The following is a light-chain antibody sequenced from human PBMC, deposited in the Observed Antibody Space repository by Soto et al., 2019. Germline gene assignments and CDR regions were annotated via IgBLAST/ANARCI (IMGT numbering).Light chain of an antibody. V-gene: IGKV2-24*01. CDR1: QSLVHSDGNTY. CDR2: KIS. CDR3: MQATEFPWT. Sequence: IVMPQTPLSSPVTLGQPASISCRSSQSLVHSDGNTYLSWLQQRPGQPPRLLLYKISNRLSGVPDRFSGSGAGTDFTLKIRRVEAEDVGLYYCMQATEFPWTFGQGTRVEIK. J-gene: IGKJ1*01.